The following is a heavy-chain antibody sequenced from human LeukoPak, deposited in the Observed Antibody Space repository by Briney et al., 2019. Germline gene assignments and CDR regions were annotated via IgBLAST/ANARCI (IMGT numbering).Heavy chain of an antibody. J-gene: IGHJ6*03. D-gene: IGHD3-22*01. CDR2: IIPIFGTA. Sequence: GASVKVSCKASGGTFSSYAISWVRQAPGQGLEWMGGIIPIFGTANYAQKFQGRVTITADESTSTAYMELSSLRSEDTAVYYCARAGNYYDSSGYSRYYYYYMDVWGKGTTVTVSS. CDR1: GGTFSSYA. CDR3: ARAGNYYDSSGYSRYYYYYMDV. V-gene: IGHV1-69*13.